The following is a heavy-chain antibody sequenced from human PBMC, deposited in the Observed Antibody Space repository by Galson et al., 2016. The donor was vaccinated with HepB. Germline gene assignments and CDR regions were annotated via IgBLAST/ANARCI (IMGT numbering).Heavy chain of an antibody. V-gene: IGHV3-30-3*01. J-gene: IGHJ4*02. CDR3: ARDDDYVWGTYRYTRTVPQYYFDY. CDR2: ISFDGSNN. D-gene: IGHD3-16*02. Sequence: HWVRQAPGKGLEWVAVISFDGSNNFYADSVKGRFTISRDNSKNTLYLQMNSLRAEDTAVYYCARDDDYVWGTYRYTRTVPQYYFDYWGQGTLVTVSS.